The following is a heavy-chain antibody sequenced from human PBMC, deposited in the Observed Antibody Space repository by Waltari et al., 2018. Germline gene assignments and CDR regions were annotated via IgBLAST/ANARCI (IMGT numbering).Heavy chain of an antibody. D-gene: IGHD1-26*01. CDR1: DYY. J-gene: IGHJ4*02. V-gene: IGHV1-69-2*01. CDR3: ATDQGEHSGSYSR. CDR2: VDPEDGET. Sequence: DYYMPWVQQAPGKGLEWMGLVDPEDGETIYAEKFQGRVTITADTSTDTAYMELSSLRSEDTAVYYCATDQGEHSGSYSRWGQGTLVTVSS.